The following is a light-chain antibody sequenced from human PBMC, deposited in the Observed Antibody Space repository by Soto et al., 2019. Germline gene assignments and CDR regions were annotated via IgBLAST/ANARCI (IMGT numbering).Light chain of an antibody. V-gene: IGLV2-23*01. CDR1: SSDVGSYNL. Sequence: QSALTQPASVSGSPGQSITISCTGTSSDVGSYNLVSWYQQHPDKAPKLMIYEGSKRPSGVSNRFSGSKSGNTASLTISGLQAEDEADYYCCSFAGSSPWVFGGGTKVTVL. CDR3: CSFAGSSPWV. J-gene: IGLJ3*02. CDR2: EGS.